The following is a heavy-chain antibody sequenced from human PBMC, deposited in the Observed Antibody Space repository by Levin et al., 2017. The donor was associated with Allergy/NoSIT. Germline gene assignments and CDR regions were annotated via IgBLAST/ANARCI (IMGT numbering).Heavy chain of an antibody. CDR1: GFTFSSYA. CDR2: ISYDGSNK. CDR3: ARETGTTYYFDY. V-gene: IGHV3-30*04. Sequence: PGGSLRLSCAASGFTFSSYAMHWVRQAPGKGLEWVAVISYDGSNKYYADSVKGRFTISRDNSKNTLYLQMNSLRAEDTAVYYCARETGTTYYFDYWGQGTLVTVSS. J-gene: IGHJ4*02. D-gene: IGHD1-7*01.